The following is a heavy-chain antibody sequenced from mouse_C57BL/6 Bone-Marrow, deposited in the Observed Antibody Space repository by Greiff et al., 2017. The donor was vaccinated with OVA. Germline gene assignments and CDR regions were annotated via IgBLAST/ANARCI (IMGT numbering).Heavy chain of an antibody. V-gene: IGHV1-81*01. CDR2: IYPRSGNT. Sequence: VKLMESGAELARPGASVKLSCKASGYTFTSYGISWVKQRTGQGLEWIGEIYPRSGNTYYNEKFKGKATLTADKSSSTAYMELRSLTSEDSAVYFCARLELTGTAWFAYWGQGTLVTVSA. CDR3: ARLELTGTAWFAY. CDR1: GYTFTSYG. D-gene: IGHD4-1*01. J-gene: IGHJ3*01.